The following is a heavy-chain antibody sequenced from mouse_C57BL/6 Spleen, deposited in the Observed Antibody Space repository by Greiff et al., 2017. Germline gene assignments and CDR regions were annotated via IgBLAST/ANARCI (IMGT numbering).Heavy chain of an antibody. J-gene: IGHJ3*01. D-gene: IGHD2-4*01. CDR1: GYAFSSSW. Sequence: VQLQQSGPELVKPGASVKISCKASGYAFSSSWMNWVKQRPGKGLEWIGRIYPGDGDTNYNGKFKGKATLTADKSSSTAYMQLSSLTSEDSAVYFCAYDYDEFAYWGQGTLVTVSA. V-gene: IGHV1-82*01. CDR2: IYPGDGDT. CDR3: AYDYDEFAY.